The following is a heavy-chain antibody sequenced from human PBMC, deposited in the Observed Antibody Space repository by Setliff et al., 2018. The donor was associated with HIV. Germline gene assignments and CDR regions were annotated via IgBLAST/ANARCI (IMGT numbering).Heavy chain of an antibody. CDR2: ISAYNGNT. V-gene: IGHV1-18*01. CDR1: GYTLTSYG. J-gene: IGHJ3*02. CDR3: AKGPNFEDAFDI. Sequence: GASVKVSCKASGYTLTSYGISWVRQAPGQGLEWMGWISAYNGNTNYAQKVQGRVTMTTDTSTSTAYMELRSLRSDDTAVYYCAKGPNFEDAFDIWGQGTVVTVSS. D-gene: IGHD2-8*01.